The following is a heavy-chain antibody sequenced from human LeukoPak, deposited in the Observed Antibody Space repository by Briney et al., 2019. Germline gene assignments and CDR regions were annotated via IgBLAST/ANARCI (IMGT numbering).Heavy chain of an antibody. D-gene: IGHD3-3*01. CDR1: GGSISSYY. V-gene: IGHV4-59*01. CDR2: IYYSGST. Sequence: PSETPSLTCTVSGGSISSYYWSWIRQPPGKGLEWIGYIYYSGSTNYNPSLKSRVTISVDTSKNQFSLKLSSVTAADTAVYYCARDSRDFWSGYHYYYYGMDVWGQGTTVTVSS. J-gene: IGHJ6*02. CDR3: ARDSRDFWSGYHYYYYGMDV.